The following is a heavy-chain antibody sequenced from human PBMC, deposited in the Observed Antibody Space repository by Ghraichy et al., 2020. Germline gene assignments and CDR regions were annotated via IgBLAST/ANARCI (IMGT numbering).Heavy chain of an antibody. CDR1: GDSISGSSYY. J-gene: IGHJ4*02. Sequence: SETLSLTCTVSGDSISGSSYYWGWIRQPPGKGLEWIGTIFSNGNTYYNLSLKSRVTISVDTSKNQFSLKLSSVTAADTAVYYWARHKWSVNPPNYWGQGTLVTVSS. CDR3: ARHKWSVNPPNY. CDR2: IFSNGNT. D-gene: IGHD1-14*01. V-gene: IGHV4-39*01.